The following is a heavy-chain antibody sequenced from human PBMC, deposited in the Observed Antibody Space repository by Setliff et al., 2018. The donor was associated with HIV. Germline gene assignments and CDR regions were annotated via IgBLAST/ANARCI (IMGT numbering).Heavy chain of an antibody. J-gene: IGHJ4*02. CDR3: SRLKGYSSGWYFDY. CDR1: GGSISNYY. V-gene: IGHV4-59*01. Sequence: SETLSLTCTVSGGSISNYYWSWIRQPPGKGLECIGYIYYSGSTNYNPSLKSRVTISVDTSKSQFSLKLSSVTAADTAVYYCSRLKGYSSGWYFDYWGQGTLVTVSS. CDR2: IYYSGST. D-gene: IGHD6-19*01.